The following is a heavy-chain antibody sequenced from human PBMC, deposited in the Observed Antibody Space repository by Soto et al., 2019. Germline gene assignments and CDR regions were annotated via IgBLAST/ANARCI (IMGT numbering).Heavy chain of an antibody. CDR2: IIPIFGTA. CDR1: GGTFSSYA. V-gene: IGHV1-69*13. CDR3: ARGSSPAYYYYYGMDV. Sequence: ASVKVSCKASGGTFSSYAISWVRQAPGQGLEWMGGIIPIFGTANYAQKFQGRVTITADESTSTAYMELSSLRSEDTAVYYCARGSSPAYYYYYGMDVWGQGTTVTVSS. J-gene: IGHJ6*02.